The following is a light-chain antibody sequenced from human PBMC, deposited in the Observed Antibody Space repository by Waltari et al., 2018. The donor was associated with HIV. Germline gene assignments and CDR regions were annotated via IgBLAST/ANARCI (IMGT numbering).Light chain of an antibody. J-gene: IGLJ3*02. CDR1: RSDVGGYNY. Sequence: QSALTQPASVSGSPGQSIPISCTGTRSDVGGYNYVSWYQQHPGKAPNLMIYDVSNRPSGVSNRFSGSKSGNTASLTISGLQAEDEADYYCSSYTSSSTRVFGGGTKLTVL. CDR3: SSYTSSSTRV. V-gene: IGLV2-14*03. CDR2: DVS.